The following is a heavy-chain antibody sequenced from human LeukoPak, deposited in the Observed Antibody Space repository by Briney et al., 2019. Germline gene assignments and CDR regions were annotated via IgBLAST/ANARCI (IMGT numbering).Heavy chain of an antibody. CDR1: GGSISSSSYY. Sequence: SETLSLTCTVSGGSISSSSYYWGWIRQPPGKGLEWIGSIYYSGSTYYNPSLKSRVTISVDTSKNQFSLKRSSVTAADTAVYYCARAARGAAAEWFDPWGQGTLVTVSS. CDR3: ARAARGAAAEWFDP. CDR2: IYYSGST. V-gene: IGHV4-39*01. D-gene: IGHD6-13*01. J-gene: IGHJ5*02.